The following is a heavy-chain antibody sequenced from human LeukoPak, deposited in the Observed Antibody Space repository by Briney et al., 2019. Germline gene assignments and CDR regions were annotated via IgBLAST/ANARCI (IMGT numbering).Heavy chain of an antibody. Sequence: GASVKVSCKASGYTFTSYDINWVRQATGQGLEWMGWMNPNSGNTGYAQKFQGRVTITRYTSINTAYMELSSLRSEDTAVYYCARDSSGWYPGGYYYYYYMDVWGKGTTVTVSS. J-gene: IGHJ6*03. CDR2: MNPNSGNT. CDR3: ARDSSGWYPGGYYYYYYMDV. V-gene: IGHV1-8*03. CDR1: GYTFTSYD. D-gene: IGHD6-19*01.